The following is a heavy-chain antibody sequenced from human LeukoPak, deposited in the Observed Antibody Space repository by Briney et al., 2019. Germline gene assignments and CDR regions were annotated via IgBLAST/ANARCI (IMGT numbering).Heavy chain of an antibody. CDR1: GGSISSDY. D-gene: IGHD3-16*01. J-gene: IGHJ3*02. V-gene: IGHV4-59*01. CDR3: ARQTGLQDAGDAFDI. CDR2: ISYSGST. Sequence: PSETLSLTCTVSGGSISSDYWSWIRQPPGKGLEWIGYISYSGSTNYNPSLRSRVTISVDTSKNQFSLKLSSVTAADTAVYYCARQTGLQDAGDAFDIWGQGTMVTVSS.